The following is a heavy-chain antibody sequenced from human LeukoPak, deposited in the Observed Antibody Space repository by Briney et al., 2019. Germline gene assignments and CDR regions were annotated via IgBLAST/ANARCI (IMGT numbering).Heavy chain of an antibody. CDR1: GFTFSSYA. J-gene: IGHJ4*02. CDR2: ISYDGSNK. CDR3: ATERIVATIARAFDY. D-gene: IGHD5-12*01. Sequence: GGSLRLSSAASGFTFSSYAMHWVRQAPGKGLEWVAVISYDGSNKYYADSVKGRFTISRDNSKNTLYLQMNSLRAEDTAVYYRATERIVATIARAFDYWGQGTLVTVSS. V-gene: IGHV3-30-3*01.